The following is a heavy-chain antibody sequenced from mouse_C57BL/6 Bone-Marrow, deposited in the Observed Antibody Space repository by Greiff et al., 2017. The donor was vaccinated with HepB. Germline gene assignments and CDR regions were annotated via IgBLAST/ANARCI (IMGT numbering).Heavy chain of an antibody. CDR1: GFTFSNYW. Sequence: EVHLVESGGGLVQPGGSMKLSCVASGFTFSNYWMNWVRQSPEKGLEWVAQIRLKSDNYATHYAESVKGRFTISRDDSKSSVYLQMNNLRAEDTGIYYCTGITTVVGDYYAMDYWGQGTSVTVSS. D-gene: IGHD1-1*01. V-gene: IGHV6-3*01. CDR2: IRLKSDNYAT. CDR3: TGITTVVGDYYAMDY. J-gene: IGHJ4*01.